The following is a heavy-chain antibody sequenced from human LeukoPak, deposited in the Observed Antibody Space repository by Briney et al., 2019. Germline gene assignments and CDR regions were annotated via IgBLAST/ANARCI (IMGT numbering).Heavy chain of an antibody. D-gene: IGHD6-19*01. CDR2: IHHSGST. Sequence: PSETLSLTCAVYGGSFSGYYWSWIRQPPGKGLEWIGEIHHSGSTNYNPSLKSRVTISVDTSKNQFSLKLSSVTAADTAVYYCGRYYLQWLGRSTKWFDPWGQGTLVTVSS. CDR3: GRYYLQWLGRSTKWFDP. J-gene: IGHJ5*02. V-gene: IGHV4-34*01. CDR1: GGSFSGYY.